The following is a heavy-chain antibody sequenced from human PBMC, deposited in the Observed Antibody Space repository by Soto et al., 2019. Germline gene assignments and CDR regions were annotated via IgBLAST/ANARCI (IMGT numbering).Heavy chain of an antibody. J-gene: IGHJ4*02. CDR2: IYSGGST. D-gene: IGHD6-13*01. CDR3: ARVDSSSWYYFDY. CDR1: GFTVSSNY. V-gene: IGHV3-53*01. Sequence: GGSLRLSCAASGFTVSSNYMSWVRQAPGKGLEWVSVIYSGGSTYYADSVKGRFTISRDNSKNTLYLQMNSLRAEDTAVYYCARVDSSSWYYFDYWGQGTLVTVSS.